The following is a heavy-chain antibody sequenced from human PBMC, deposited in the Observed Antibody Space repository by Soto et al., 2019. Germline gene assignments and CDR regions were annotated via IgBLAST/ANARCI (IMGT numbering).Heavy chain of an antibody. CDR3: ARVVVVIPPGYYYAMDV. J-gene: IGHJ6*02. V-gene: IGHV3-48*02. D-gene: IGHD3-22*01. CDR2: ITSSSDTI. Sequence: PGGSLRLSCAASGFTFSSFHMNWVRQAPGRGLEWVAYITSSSDTIYYSVSVKGRFTISRDNGKNSLFLQMNSLRDEDTAVYYCARVVVVIPPGYYYAMDVWGQGTTVTSP. CDR1: GFTFSSFH.